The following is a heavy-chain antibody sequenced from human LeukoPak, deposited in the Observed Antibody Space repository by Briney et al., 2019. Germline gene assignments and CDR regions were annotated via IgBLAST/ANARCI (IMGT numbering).Heavy chain of an antibody. CDR1: GYTFSSYY. CDR2: IIPSDGFT. Sequence: GASVKVSCKASGYTFSSYYVHWVRQAPGQGLEWMGMIIPSDGFTSYAQKFQGRVTITADESTSTAYMELSSLRSEDTAVYYCARDSSYYYHSSGYSSFMDYWGQGTLVTVSS. D-gene: IGHD3-22*01. J-gene: IGHJ4*02. CDR3: ARDSSYYYHSSGYSSFMDY. V-gene: IGHV1-46*01.